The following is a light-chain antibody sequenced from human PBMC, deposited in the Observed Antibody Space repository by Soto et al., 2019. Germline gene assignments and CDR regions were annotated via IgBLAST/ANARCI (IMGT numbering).Light chain of an antibody. CDR1: TGAVTKGFS. CDR3: LLWYGGAYF. CDR2: SIN. Sequence: QAVVTQEPSLTVSPGGTVTLTCASSTGAVTKGFSPNWLQQRPGQPPRALIYSINKTHSWTPARFSGSLLGGKAALTLSGVQPEDEAVYYCLLWYGGAYFSGTGTKVTVL. J-gene: IGLJ1*01. V-gene: IGLV7-43*01.